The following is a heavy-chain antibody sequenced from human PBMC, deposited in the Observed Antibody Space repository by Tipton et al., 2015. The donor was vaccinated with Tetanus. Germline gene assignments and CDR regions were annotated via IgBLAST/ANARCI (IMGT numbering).Heavy chain of an antibody. V-gene: IGHV4-34*01. CDR3: ASLPKHWLVPSFAP. CDR2: IRPGGSP. Sequence: AGLVKPSETLSLTCAVSGASFSGSYWSWVRQSPGKGLEWVGEIRPGGSPNYNPALKSRATISVDTSKNHFSLNLSSVTAADTAVYYCASLPKHWLVPSFAPWGQGTLVTVSS. D-gene: IGHD6-19*01. J-gene: IGHJ5*02. CDR1: GASFSGSY.